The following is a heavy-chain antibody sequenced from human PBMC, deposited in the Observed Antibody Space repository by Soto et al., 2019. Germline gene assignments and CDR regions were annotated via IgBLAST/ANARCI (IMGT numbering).Heavy chain of an antibody. CDR2: MNPNSGNT. CDR1: GYTFTSYD. V-gene: IGHV1-8*01. Sequence: ASVKVSCKASGYTFTSYDINWVRQATGQGLEWMGWMNPNSGNTGYAQKFQGRVTMTRNTSISTAYMELSSLRSEDTAVYYCARGPQRMYYDCWRLVVDYYYSYMDVWGKGTTVTVSS. J-gene: IGHJ6*03. CDR3: ARGPQRMYYDCWRLVVDYYYSYMDV. D-gene: IGHD3-3*01.